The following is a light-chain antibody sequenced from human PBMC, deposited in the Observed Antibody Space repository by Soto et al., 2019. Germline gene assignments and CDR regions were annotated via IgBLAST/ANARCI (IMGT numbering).Light chain of an antibody. CDR3: NSYTSSSTYV. J-gene: IGLJ1*01. CDR2: DVT. Sequence: QSVLTQPASVAGSPGQSITISCTGTNSDVGGFNYVSWYQQHPGKAPKLMIYDVTNRPSGVSYRFSGSKSGNTASLTISGLQAEDEADYYCNSYTSSSTYVFGTGTRSPS. V-gene: IGLV2-14*03. CDR1: NSDVGGFNY.